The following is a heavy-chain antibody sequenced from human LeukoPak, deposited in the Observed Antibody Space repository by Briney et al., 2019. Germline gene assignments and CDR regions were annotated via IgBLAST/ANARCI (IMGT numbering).Heavy chain of an antibody. D-gene: IGHD1-14*01. CDR3: TRDRPGWYFPLSY. V-gene: IGHV1-2*02. Sequence: ASVKVSCKASGYTFTGYYMHWVRQAPGQGLEWIGWINPNSGGTNYAQKVQGRVTMTRDTSISTAYMELSRLRSDDTAVYYCTRDRPGWYFPLSYWGQGTLVTVSS. J-gene: IGHJ4*02. CDR2: INPNSGGT. CDR1: GYTFTGYY.